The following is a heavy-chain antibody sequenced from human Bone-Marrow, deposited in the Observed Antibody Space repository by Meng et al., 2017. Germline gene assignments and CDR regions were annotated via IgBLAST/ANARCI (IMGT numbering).Heavy chain of an antibody. V-gene: IGHV3-11*01. CDR3: ARDYDYVWGSYRPFDY. J-gene: IGHJ4*02. CDR2: ISSSGSTI. Sequence: GESLKISCAASGFTFSDYYMSWIRQAPGKGLEWVSYISSSGSTIYYADSVKGRFTISRDNAKNSLYLQMNSLRAEDTAVYYCARDYDYVWGSYRPFDYWGQGTLVTVSS. D-gene: IGHD3-16*02. CDR1: GFTFSDYY.